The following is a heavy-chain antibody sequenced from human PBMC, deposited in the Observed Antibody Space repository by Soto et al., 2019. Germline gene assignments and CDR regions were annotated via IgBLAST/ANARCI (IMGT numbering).Heavy chain of an antibody. V-gene: IGHV3-15*01. CDR3: TTNFYSDHGMDV. Sequence: EVQLVESGGGLVKPGGSLTLSCAASGITFSKAWMNWVRQSPGKGLEWVGRIKSRSDGGTTAYAAPVKGRFSISRDESKDTLWLQMNSLKTEDTAVYYCTTNFYSDHGMDVWGQGTTVTVSS. J-gene: IGHJ6*02. CDR1: GITFSKAW. CDR2: IKSRSDGGTT. D-gene: IGHD4-17*01.